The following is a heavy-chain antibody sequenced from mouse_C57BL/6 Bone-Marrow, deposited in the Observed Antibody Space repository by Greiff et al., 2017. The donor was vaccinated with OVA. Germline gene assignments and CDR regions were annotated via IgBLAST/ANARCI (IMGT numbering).Heavy chain of an antibody. CDR3: ASYGWDFDY. D-gene: IGHD2-2*01. Sequence: QVQLQQPGAELVKPGASVKLSCTASGYTFTSYWMSWVKQRPGGGLGWIGRIDPNSGGTKYNEKFKSKATRTVDKPSSAAYMQLSSLTSEDSAVYYCASYGWDFDYWGQGTTLTVSS. V-gene: IGHV1-72*01. CDR1: GYTFTSYW. CDR2: IDPNSGGT. J-gene: IGHJ2*01.